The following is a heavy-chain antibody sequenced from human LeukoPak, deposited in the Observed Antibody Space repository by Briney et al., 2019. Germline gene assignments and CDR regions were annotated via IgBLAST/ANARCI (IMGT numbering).Heavy chain of an antibody. CDR1: GFSFSGYG. V-gene: IGHV3-30*02. CDR2: IRYDGSTK. J-gene: IGHJ4*02. Sequence: GGSLRLSCAASGFSFSGYGMHWVHQAPGKGLEWVTFIRYDGSTKSYADSVKGRFTIARDNSKNTLYLQMNSLRAEDTAVYSCAKDYNNGFDYWGQGALVTVSS. CDR3: AKDYNNGFDY. D-gene: IGHD1-14*01.